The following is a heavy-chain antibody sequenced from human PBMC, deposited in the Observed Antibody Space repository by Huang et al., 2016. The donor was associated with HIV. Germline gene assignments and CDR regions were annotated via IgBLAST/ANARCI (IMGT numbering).Heavy chain of an antibody. CDR1: KTISGYN. J-gene: IGHJ4*02. D-gene: IGHD2-15*01. CDR3: ATARIMPDYLDH. CDR2: ISGRSNHI. V-gene: IGHV3-21*01. Sequence: EMQLVESGGGLVKPGGSLRLTCSASKTISGYNMHWVRQSPGKGLEGVSSISGRSNHIDDEDSVRGRFSIARDNGKKSLYLQMNSVRVEDTAIYYCATARIMPDYLDHWGQGALVTVSS.